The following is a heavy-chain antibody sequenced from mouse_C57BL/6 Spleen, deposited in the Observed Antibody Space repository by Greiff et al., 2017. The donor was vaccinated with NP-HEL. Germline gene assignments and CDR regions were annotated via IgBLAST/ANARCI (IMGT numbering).Heavy chain of an antibody. CDR1: GYTFTDYN. CDR2: INPNNGGT. D-gene: IGHD1-1*01. V-gene: IGHV1-22*01. Sequence: EVQLQQSGPELVKPGASVKMSCKASGYTFTDYNMHWVKQSHGKSLEWIGYINPNNGGTSYNQKFKGKATLTVNKSSSTAYMELRSLTSEDSAVYYCARGGLLFLGSFAYWGQGTLVTVSA. J-gene: IGHJ3*01. CDR3: ARGGLLFLGSFAY.